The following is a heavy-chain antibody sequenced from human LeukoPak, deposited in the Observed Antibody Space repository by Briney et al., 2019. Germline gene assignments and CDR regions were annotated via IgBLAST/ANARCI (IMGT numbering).Heavy chain of an antibody. CDR1: EFTFSSYS. CDR2: ISSSSSYI. J-gene: IGHJ4*02. CDR3: ARPRGVDTAMVNY. D-gene: IGHD5-18*01. V-gene: IGHV3-21*01. Sequence: GGSLRLSCAASEFTFSSYSMNWVRQAPGKGLEWVSSISSSSSYIYYADSVKGRFTISRDNAKNSLYLQMNSLRAEDTAVYYCARPRGVDTAMVNYWGQGTLVTVSS.